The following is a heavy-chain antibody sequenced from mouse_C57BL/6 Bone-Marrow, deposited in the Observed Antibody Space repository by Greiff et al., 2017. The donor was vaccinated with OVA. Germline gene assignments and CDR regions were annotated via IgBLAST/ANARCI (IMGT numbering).Heavy chain of an antibody. CDR3: ARSVTTGYAMDY. CDR1: GYTFTDYY. D-gene: IGHD2-3*01. J-gene: IGHJ4*01. Sequence: VMLVESGPELVKPGASVKISCKASGYTFTDYYINWVKQRPGQGLEWIGWIFPGSGSTYYNEKFKGKATLTVDKSSSTAYMLLSSLTSEDSAVYFCARSVTTGYAMDYWGQGTSVTVSS. V-gene: IGHV1-75*01. CDR2: IFPGSGST.